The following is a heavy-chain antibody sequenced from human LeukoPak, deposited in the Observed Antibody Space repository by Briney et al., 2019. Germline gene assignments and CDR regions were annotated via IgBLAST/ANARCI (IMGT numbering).Heavy chain of an antibody. CDR1: GFTFSSYA. J-gene: IGHJ4*02. D-gene: IGHD5-24*01. Sequence: GGSLRPSCAASGFTFSSYAMHWVRQAPGKGLEYVSAISSNGGSTYYANSVKGRFTISRDNSKNTLYLQMGSLRAEDMAVYYCARGDGYNSVDCWGQGTLVTVSS. CDR3: ARGDGYNSVDC. V-gene: IGHV3-64*01. CDR2: ISSNGGST.